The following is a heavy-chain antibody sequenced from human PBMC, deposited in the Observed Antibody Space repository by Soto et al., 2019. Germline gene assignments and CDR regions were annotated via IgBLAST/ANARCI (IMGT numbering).Heavy chain of an antibody. Sequence: QVQLVQSGAEVKKPGASVKVSCKASGYTFSSYYMHWVRQAPGQGLEWMGIINPSGGSTTYAQKFQGRVTMTRDTATSTVYMELSSLRSEDTAVYYCYSSSSLLDVWGQGTTVTVSS. CDR3: YSSSSLLDV. J-gene: IGHJ6*02. CDR2: INPSGGST. D-gene: IGHD6-6*01. CDR1: GYTFSSYY. V-gene: IGHV1-46*01.